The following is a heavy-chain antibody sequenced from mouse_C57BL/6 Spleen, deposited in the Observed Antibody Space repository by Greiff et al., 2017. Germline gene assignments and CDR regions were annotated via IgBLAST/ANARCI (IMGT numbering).Heavy chain of an antibody. CDR3: ANSYDYDGVWFAY. J-gene: IGHJ3*01. CDR1: GYTFTSYW. CDR2: IDPSDSYT. V-gene: IGHV1-69*01. D-gene: IGHD2-4*01. Sequence: VQLQQPGAELVMPGASVKLSCKASGYTFTSYWMHWVKQRPGQGLEWIGEIDPSDSYTNYNQKFKGKSTLTVDKSSSTAYMQLSSLTSEDSAVYYCANSYDYDGVWFAYWGQGTLVTVSA.